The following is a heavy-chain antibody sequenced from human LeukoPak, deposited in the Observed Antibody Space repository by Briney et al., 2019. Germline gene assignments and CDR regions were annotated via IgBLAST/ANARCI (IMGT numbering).Heavy chain of an antibody. J-gene: IGHJ3*02. CDR3: ARDIVVVTSGAFDI. CDR2: IYTSGST. D-gene: IGHD2-21*02. Sequence: SETLSLTCTVSGGSISSYYWSWIRQPAGKGLEWIGRIYTSGSTNYNPSLKSRVTMSVDTSKNQFSLKLSSVTPADTAVYYCARDIVVVTSGAFDIWGQGTMVTVSS. V-gene: IGHV4-4*07. CDR1: GGSISSYY.